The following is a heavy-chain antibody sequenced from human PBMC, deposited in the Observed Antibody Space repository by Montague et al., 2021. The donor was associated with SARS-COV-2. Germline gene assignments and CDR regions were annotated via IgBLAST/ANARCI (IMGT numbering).Heavy chain of an antibody. D-gene: IGHD3-22*01. J-gene: IGHJ3*02. CDR1: GFTFSSYA. CDR3: AWDRPNYDDDSGYVLKADAFDI. Sequence: SLRLSCAASGFTFSSYAMTWVRQAPGKGLEWVSAISGSGFTTYYADSVKGRFTVSRDNSKNTVYPQMNSLRGEDTAAYFCAWDRPNYDDDSGYVLKADAFDIWGRGTMVTVSS. V-gene: IGHV3-23*01. CDR2: ISGSGFTT.